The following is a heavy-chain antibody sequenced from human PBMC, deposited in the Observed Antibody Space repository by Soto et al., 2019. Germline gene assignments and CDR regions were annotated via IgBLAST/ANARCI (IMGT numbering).Heavy chain of an antibody. Sequence: KPSETLSLTCTVSGGSISSYYWSWIRQPPGKGLEWIGYIYYSGSTNYNPSLKSRVTISVDTSKNQFSLKLSSVTAADTAVYYCARRYGSAIDYWGQGTLVTVSS. CDR2: IYYSGST. D-gene: IGHD1-26*01. CDR3: ARRYGSAIDY. J-gene: IGHJ4*02. V-gene: IGHV4-59*08. CDR1: GGSISSYY.